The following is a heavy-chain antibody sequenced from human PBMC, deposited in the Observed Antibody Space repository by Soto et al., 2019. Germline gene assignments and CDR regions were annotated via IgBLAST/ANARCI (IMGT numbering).Heavy chain of an antibody. CDR3: VKDKGEEQWRGFDY. J-gene: IGHJ4*02. CDR1: GFTFDDYA. V-gene: IGHV3-9*01. CDR2: ISWNSGSI. Sequence: EVQLVESGGDLVQPGRSLRLSCAASGFTFDDYAMHWVRQAPGKGLEWVSGISWNSGSIAYVDSVKGRFTISRDNAKNSLYLQMHSLRAEDTALYYCVKDKGEEQWRGFDYWGQGTLVTVSS. D-gene: IGHD6-19*01.